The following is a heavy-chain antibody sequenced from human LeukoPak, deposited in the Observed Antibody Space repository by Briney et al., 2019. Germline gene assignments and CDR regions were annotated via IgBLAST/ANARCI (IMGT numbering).Heavy chain of an antibody. J-gene: IGHJ4*02. D-gene: IGHD5-12*01. CDR2: IYYSGST. CDR3: ARGGSQRGYSGLDY. Sequence: KPSETLSLTCTVSGGSISSYYWSWIRQPPGKGLEWIGYIYYSGSTNYNPSLKSRVTISVDTSKNQFSLKLSSVTAADTAVYYCARGGSQRGYSGLDYWGQGTLVTVSS. CDR1: GGSISSYY. V-gene: IGHV4-59*01.